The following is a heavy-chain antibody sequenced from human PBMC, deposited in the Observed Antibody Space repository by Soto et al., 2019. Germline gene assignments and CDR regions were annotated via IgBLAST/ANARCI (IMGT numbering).Heavy chain of an antibody. CDR1: GGSISGSY. CDR2: VYYTGST. J-gene: IGHJ4*02. D-gene: IGHD6-19*01. V-gene: IGHV4-59*01. CDR3: ARSVAVPGAHIDY. Sequence: PSETLSLPCSVSGGSISGSYWRWIRQSPGKGLEWLGYVYYTGSTNYSPSLRSRVSISVDTSKNEFSLRLSSVTAADTAVYFCARSVAVPGAHIDYWGQGTQVTVSS.